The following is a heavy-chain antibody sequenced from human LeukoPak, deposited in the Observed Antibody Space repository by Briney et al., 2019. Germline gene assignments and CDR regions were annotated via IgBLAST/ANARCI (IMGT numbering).Heavy chain of an antibody. Sequence: GSLRLSCAVSGFTFSSYNMNWVRQPPGKGLEWIGSIYYSGSTYYNPSLKSRVTISVDTSKNQFSLKLSSVTAADTAVYYCARVDTAMVTDYWGQGTLVTVSS. J-gene: IGHJ4*02. D-gene: IGHD5-18*01. CDR1: GFTFSSYN. V-gene: IGHV4-39*07. CDR2: IYYSGST. CDR3: ARVDTAMVTDY.